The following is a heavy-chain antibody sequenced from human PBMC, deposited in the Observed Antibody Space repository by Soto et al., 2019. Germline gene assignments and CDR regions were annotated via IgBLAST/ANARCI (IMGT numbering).Heavy chain of an antibody. V-gene: IGHV5-51*01. CDR3: ARLGEYAFWSGAPYYYYYGMDV. CDR1: GYSFTSYW. Sequence: GESLKISCKGSGYSFTSYWIGWVRQMPGKGLEWMGIIYPGDSDTRYSPSFEGQVTISADKSISTAYLRWSSLKASDTAMYYCARLGEYAFWSGAPYYYYYGMDVWGQGTTVTVSS. D-gene: IGHD3-3*01. CDR2: IYPGDSDT. J-gene: IGHJ6*02.